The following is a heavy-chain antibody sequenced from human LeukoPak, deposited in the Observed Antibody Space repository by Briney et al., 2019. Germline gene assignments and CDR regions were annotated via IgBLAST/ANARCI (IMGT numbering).Heavy chain of an antibody. V-gene: IGHV3-21*01. CDR2: ITSSSSST. CDR1: GFTFSAYS. Sequence: PGGSLRLSCAASGFTFSAYSVNWVRQAPGQGLEWVSSITSSSSSTYYADSVKGRFTISRDNAKNSLYLQMNILRAEDTAVYFCARFETCQCDDVFDIWGQGTMVTVSS. D-gene: IGHD3-9*01. J-gene: IGHJ3*02. CDR3: ARFETCQCDDVFDI.